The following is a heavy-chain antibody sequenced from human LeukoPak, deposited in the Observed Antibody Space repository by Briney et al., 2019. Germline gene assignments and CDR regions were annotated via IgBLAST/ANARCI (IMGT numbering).Heavy chain of an antibody. CDR2: ISYDGTNK. CDR3: ARGYAAAVSKAADY. CDR1: GFTFSTFA. Sequence: PGRPLGFSCAASGFTFSTFAMHWVRQAPGKGLEWVAVISYDGTNKYYADSVKGQFTISRDNSKNTLYLQMNSLRAEDTAVYYCARGYAAAVSKAADYWSQGTLVTVSS. V-gene: IGHV3-30-3*01. J-gene: IGHJ4*02. D-gene: IGHD6-13*01.